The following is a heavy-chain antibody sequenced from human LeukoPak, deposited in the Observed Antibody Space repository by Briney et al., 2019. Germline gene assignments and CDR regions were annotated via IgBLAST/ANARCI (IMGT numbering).Heavy chain of an antibody. J-gene: IGHJ3*02. Sequence: AASVKVSCKASGYTFTGYYMHWVRQAPGQGLEWMGWINPNFGGTNYSQKFQGRVTMTRDTSISTAYMELRRLRSDDTAVYYCARGQSGDPAFDIWGQGTLVTVSS. CDR2: INPNFGGT. CDR1: GYTFTGYY. CDR3: ARGQSGDPAFDI. V-gene: IGHV1-2*02. D-gene: IGHD4-17*01.